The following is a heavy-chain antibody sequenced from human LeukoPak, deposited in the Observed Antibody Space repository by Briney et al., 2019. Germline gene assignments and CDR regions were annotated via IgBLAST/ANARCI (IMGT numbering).Heavy chain of an antibody. CDR2: INPDGRDT. J-gene: IGHJ1*01. V-gene: IGHV3-7*01. CDR3: TSWGDTTAEYFQR. CDR1: GFTFNRCW. D-gene: IGHD2-21*02. Sequence: GGSLRLSCVVSGFTFNRCWMNWVRQAPGKGLEWVAHINPDGRDTYYVGSVKGRFTISRDNAQNSMYLQMNSLRVEDTAVYYCTSWGDTTAEYFQRWGQGTLVTVSS.